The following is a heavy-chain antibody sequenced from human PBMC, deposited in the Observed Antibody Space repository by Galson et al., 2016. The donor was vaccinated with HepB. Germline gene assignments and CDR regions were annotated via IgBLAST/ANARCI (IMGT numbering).Heavy chain of an antibody. V-gene: IGHV1-69*06. Sequence: SVKVSCKASGGTFNTYAISWVRQAPGQGLEWMGGIVPIFGAANYTQKFQGRVTITAEKSTSTGYMELNNLRSEDTAVYYYARGRSYHYEMDVWGQGTPVTVSS. J-gene: IGHJ6*02. CDR2: IVPIFGAA. CDR1: GGTFNTYA. D-gene: IGHD3-16*01. CDR3: ARGRSYHYEMDV.